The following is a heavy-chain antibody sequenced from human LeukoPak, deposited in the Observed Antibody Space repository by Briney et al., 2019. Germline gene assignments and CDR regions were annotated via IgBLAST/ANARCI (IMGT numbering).Heavy chain of an antibody. Sequence: SETLSLTCAVYGGSFSGYYWSWLRQPPGKGLEWIGEINHSGSTNYNPSLKSRVTISVDTSKNQFSLKLSSVTAADTAVYYCARGGLLWFGELGYFDYWGQGTLVTVSS. CDR2: INHSGST. D-gene: IGHD3-10*01. V-gene: IGHV4-34*01. J-gene: IGHJ4*02. CDR3: ARGGLLWFGELGYFDY. CDR1: GGSFSGYY.